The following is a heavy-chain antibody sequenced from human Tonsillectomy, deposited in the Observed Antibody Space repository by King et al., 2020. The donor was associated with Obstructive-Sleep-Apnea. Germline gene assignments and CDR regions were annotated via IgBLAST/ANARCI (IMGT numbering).Heavy chain of an antibody. CDR2: IIPILGIA. J-gene: IGHJ4*02. V-gene: IGHV1-69*09. D-gene: IGHD2-21*02. Sequence: QLVQSGAEVKKPGSSVMVSCKASGGTFSSYAISWARQAPGQGLEWVGRIIPILGIANYAQKFQGRVTITANKSTSAAYMELSSLRSEDTAVYYCATDQETASTSPIDYWGQGTLVTVSS. CDR3: ATDQETASTSPIDY. CDR1: GGTFSSYA.